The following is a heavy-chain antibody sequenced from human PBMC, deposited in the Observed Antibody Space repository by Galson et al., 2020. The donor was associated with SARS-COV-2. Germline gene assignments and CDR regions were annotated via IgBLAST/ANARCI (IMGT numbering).Heavy chain of an antibody. CDR1: GFTFGTYA. J-gene: IGHJ4*02. CDR3: ARELKEASVDS. CDR2: IWYDGTHD. Sequence: AGSLRLSCAASGFTFGTYAMHWVRQAPGQGLDWVAVIWYDGTHDNYADSVKGRFTVSRDNSKNILYLQMNGLRAEDTAFYYCARELKEASVDSWGPGTLVTVSS. V-gene: IGHV3-33*01.